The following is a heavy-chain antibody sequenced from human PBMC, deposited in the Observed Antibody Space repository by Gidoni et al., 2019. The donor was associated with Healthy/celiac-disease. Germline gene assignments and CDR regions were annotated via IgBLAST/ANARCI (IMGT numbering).Heavy chain of an antibody. D-gene: IGHD3-22*01. CDR2: IIPIFGTA. CDR3: ARAGVSYYDSSGYPYYFDY. V-gene: IGHV1-69*01. Sequence: KKPGSSVKVSCKASGGTFSSYAISWVRQAPGQGLEWMGGIIPIFGTANYAQKFQGRVTITADESTSTAYMELSSLRSEDTAVEYCARAGVSYYDSSGYPYYFDYWGQGTLVTVSS. J-gene: IGHJ4*02. CDR1: GGTFSSYA.